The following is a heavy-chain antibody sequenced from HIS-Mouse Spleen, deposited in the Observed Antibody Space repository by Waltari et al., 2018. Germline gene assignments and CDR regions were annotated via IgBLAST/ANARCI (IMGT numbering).Heavy chain of an antibody. J-gene: IGHJ3*02. CDR3: ARDLELDAFDI. CDR2: INSDGSST. V-gene: IGHV3-74*01. Sequence: EVQLVESGGGLVQPGGSLRLSCAASGFTFSSYWWHWVRQAPGKGLVWGSRINSDGSSTSYADSVKGRFTISRDNAKNTLYLQMNSLRAEDTAVYYCARDLELDAFDIWGQGTMVTVSS. D-gene: IGHD1-1*01. CDR1: GFTFSSYW.